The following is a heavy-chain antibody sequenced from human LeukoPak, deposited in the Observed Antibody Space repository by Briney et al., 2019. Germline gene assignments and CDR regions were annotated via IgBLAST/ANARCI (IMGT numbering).Heavy chain of an antibody. Sequence: GGSLRLSCGASGFTFSSHAMSWVRQAPGKGLEWVSGISWNSGSIGYADSVKGRFTISRDNAKNSLYLQMNTLRAEDTAVYYCAKGGSAKFDYWGQGTLVTVSS. V-gene: IGHV3-9*01. J-gene: IGHJ4*02. CDR3: AKGGSAKFDY. CDR2: ISWNSGSI. CDR1: GFTFSSHA. D-gene: IGHD6-25*01.